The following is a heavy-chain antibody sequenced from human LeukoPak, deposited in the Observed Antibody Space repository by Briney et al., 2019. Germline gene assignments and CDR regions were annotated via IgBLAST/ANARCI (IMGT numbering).Heavy chain of an antibody. D-gene: IGHD4-11*01. V-gene: IGHV3-48*02. CDR3: ATDRRAYSPGRHGSYDC. J-gene: IGHJ4*02. CDR2: ICLGSDTI. CDR1: VFTLSSYN. Sequence: GSLRLSCAASVFTLSSYNMTCVRQAPGGGVECVSYICLGSDTIYDAASMERRYTVTRDNADKSLYLQMNSLREENTAVYFCATDRRAYSPGRHGSYDCWGQGTVVIVSS.